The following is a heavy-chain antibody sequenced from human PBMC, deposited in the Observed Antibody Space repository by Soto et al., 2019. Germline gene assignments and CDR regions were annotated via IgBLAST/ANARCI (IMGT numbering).Heavy chain of an antibody. CDR3: AKPIQGPDIVATILLDYYYGMDV. CDR1: GFTFSSYG. D-gene: IGHD5-12*01. J-gene: IGHJ6*02. V-gene: IGHV3-30*18. Sequence: GGSLRLSCAASGFTFSSYGMHWVRQAPGKGLEWVAVISYDGSNKYYADSVKGRFTISRDNSKNTLYLQMNSLRAEDTAVYYCAKPIQGPDIVATILLDYYYGMDVWGQGTTVTVSS. CDR2: ISYDGSNK.